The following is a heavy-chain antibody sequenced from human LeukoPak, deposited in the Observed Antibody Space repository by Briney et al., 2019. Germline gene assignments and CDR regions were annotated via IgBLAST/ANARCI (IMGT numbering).Heavy chain of an antibody. CDR3: AKGETSGSDYDFWSGYPNTYFDY. CDR2: IWYGGSNK. D-gene: IGHD3-3*01. CDR1: GFTFSSYG. Sequence: GRSLRLSCAASGFTFSSYGMHWVRQAPGKRLEWVAVIWYGGSNKYYADSVKGRFTISRDNSKNTPYLQMNSLRAEDTAVYYCAKGETSGSDYDFWSGYPNTYFDYWGQGTLVTVSS. V-gene: IGHV3-33*06. J-gene: IGHJ4*02.